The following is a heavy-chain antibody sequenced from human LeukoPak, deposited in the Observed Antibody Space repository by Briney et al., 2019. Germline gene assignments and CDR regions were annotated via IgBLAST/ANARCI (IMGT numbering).Heavy chain of an antibody. CDR2: ILPIFGTA. J-gene: IGHJ3*02. CDR3: ARDPPYYYDSSAPGAFDI. D-gene: IGHD3-22*01. Sequence: GASVKVSCKASGGTFSSYAISWVRQAPGQGLELMGGILPIFGTANYAQKFEGRVTITADEATSTAYMELSSLRSEDTAVYYCARDPPYYYDSSAPGAFDIWGQGTMVTVSS. CDR1: GGTFSSYA. V-gene: IGHV1-69*13.